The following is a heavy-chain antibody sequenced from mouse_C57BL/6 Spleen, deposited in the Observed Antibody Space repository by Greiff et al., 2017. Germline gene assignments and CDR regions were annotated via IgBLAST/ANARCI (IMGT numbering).Heavy chain of an antibody. CDR3: AKSGDGYCFDY. CDR1: GFSLTSYG. Sequence: VQRVESGPGLVQPSQSLSITCTVSGFSLTSYGVHWVRQSPGKGLEWLGVIWRGGSTDYNAAFMSRLSITKDNSKSQVFFKMNSLQADDTAIYSCAKSGDGYCFDYWGQGTTLTVSS. CDR2: IWRGGST. V-gene: IGHV2-5*01. D-gene: IGHD2-3*01. J-gene: IGHJ2*01.